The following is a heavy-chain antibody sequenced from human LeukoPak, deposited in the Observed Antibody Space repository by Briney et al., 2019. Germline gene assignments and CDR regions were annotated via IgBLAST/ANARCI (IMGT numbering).Heavy chain of an antibody. D-gene: IGHD1-26*01. CDR1: GGSISSYY. Sequence: TSETLSLTCTVSGGSISSYYWSWIRQPPGKGLEWIGYIYYSGSTNYNPSLKSRVTISVDTSKNQFSLKLSSVTAADTAVYYCARDGSSLDAFDIWGQGKMVTVSS. CDR3: ARDGSSLDAFDI. V-gene: IGHV4-59*01. CDR2: IYYSGST. J-gene: IGHJ3*02.